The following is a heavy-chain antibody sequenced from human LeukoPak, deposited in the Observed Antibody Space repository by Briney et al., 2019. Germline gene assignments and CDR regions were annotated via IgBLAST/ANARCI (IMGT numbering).Heavy chain of an antibody. D-gene: IGHD3-10*01. CDR3: AKGMVRGVNGIRY. CDR2: ISSSSSYI. V-gene: IGHV3-21*01. J-gene: IGHJ4*02. CDR1: GFTFSSYS. Sequence: NPGGSLRLSCAASGFTFSSYSMNWVRQAPGKGLEWVSSISSSSSYIYYADSVKGRFTISRDNAKNSLYLQMNSLRAEDTAVYYCAKGMVRGVNGIRYWGQGTLVTVSS.